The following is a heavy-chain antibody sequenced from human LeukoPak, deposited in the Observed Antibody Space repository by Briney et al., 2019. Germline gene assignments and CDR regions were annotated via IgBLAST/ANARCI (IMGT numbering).Heavy chain of an antibody. CDR3: ARDLGDYGGNSGFFDF. V-gene: IGHV1-46*02. CDR1: GYSFDSYY. Sequence: ASVKVSCKASGYSFDSYYVHWVRQAPGQGLEWMGTINPSGHRTIYEQNFQGRVTMTTDTSTRIVDMELSGLKSEDTAVYYCARDLGDYGGNSGFFDFWGQGILVTVSS. J-gene: IGHJ4*02. CDR2: INPSGHRT. D-gene: IGHD4-23*01.